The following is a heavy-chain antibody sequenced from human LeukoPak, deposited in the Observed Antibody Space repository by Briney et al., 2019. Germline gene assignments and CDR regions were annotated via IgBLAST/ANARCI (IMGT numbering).Heavy chain of an antibody. V-gene: IGHV1-46*01. CDR1: GYTFTSYY. CDR2: INPSGGST. J-gene: IGHJ4*02. Sequence: ASVNVSCTASGYTFTSYYMHWVRQAPGQGLEWMGIINPSGGSTSYAQKFQGRVTMTRDTSTSTVYMELSSLRSEDTAVYYCARDRIIGVHFDYWGQGTLVTVSS. CDR3: ARDRIIGVHFDY.